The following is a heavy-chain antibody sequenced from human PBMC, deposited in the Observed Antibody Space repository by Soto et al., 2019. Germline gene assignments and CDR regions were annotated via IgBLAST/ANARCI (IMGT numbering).Heavy chain of an antibody. D-gene: IGHD2-2*01. J-gene: IGHJ6*03. V-gene: IGHV2-5*02. CDR1: GFSLSTSGVG. CDR3: AHSVGVVVPAAPPIYYYYYYMDV. CDR2: IYWDDDK. Sequence: QITLKESGPTLVKPTQTLTLTCTFSGFSLSTSGVGVGWIRQPPGKALEWLALIYWDDDKRYSPSLKSRLTITKDTSKNQVVLIMTNMDPVDTATYYCAHSVGVVVPAAPPIYYYYYYMDVWGKGTTVTVSS.